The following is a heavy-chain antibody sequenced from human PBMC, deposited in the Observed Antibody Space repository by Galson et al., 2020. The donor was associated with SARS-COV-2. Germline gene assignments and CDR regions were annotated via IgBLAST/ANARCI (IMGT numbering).Heavy chain of an antibody. D-gene: IGHD6-19*01. J-gene: IGHJ4*02. CDR1: GYTFTAYD. CDR3: ARPRTSVALGF. Sequence: ASVKVSCKASGYTFTAYDISWVRQAPGQGLEWMGWIRLDYDKTDYAQKFQGRLTLTTDSSTSTAFMELRSLRSDDTAVYYCARPRTSVALGFWGQGTPVTVSS. CDR2: IRLDYDKT. V-gene: IGHV1-18*04.